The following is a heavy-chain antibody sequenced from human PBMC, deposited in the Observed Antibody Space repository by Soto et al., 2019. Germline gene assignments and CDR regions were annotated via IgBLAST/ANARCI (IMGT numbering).Heavy chain of an antibody. CDR3: ARADCSSTSCYAYYYYGMDV. Sequence: GASVKVSCKASGGTFSSYAISCVRQAPGQGLEWMGGIIPIFGTANYAQKFQGRVTITADESTSTAYMELSSLRSEDTAVYYCARADCSSTSCYAYYYYGMDVWGQGTTVTVSS. D-gene: IGHD2-2*01. CDR2: IIPIFGTA. J-gene: IGHJ6*02. CDR1: GGTFSSYA. V-gene: IGHV1-69*13.